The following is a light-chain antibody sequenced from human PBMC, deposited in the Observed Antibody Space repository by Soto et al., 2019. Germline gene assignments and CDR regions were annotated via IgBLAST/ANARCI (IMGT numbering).Light chain of an antibody. CDR1: QSVSSN. CDR3: QQYNNWPRT. Sequence: EIVRTHSQAKISVSPGERATLSCRASQSVSSNLVWYQQKPGQAPRLLIHGATTRATGIPARFSGSGSGTEFTLTISSLQSEDFAVYYCQQYNNWPRTFAQGTKVDIK. V-gene: IGKV3-15*01. CDR2: GAT. J-gene: IGKJ1*01.